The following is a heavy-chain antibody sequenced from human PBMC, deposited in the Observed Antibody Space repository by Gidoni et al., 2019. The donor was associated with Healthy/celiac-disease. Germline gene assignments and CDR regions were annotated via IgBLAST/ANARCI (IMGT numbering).Heavy chain of an antibody. Sequence: QVQLVQSGAEVTKPGASVTVSCQVSGYTLTELSMHWVRQAPGKGLEWMGGFDPEDGETIYAQKFQGRVTMTEDTSTDTAYMELSSLRSEDTAVYYCATLVSGYDKDYYFDYWGQGTLVTVSS. D-gene: IGHD5-12*01. V-gene: IGHV1-24*01. CDR1: GYTLTELS. CDR3: ATLVSGYDKDYYFDY. CDR2: FDPEDGET. J-gene: IGHJ4*02.